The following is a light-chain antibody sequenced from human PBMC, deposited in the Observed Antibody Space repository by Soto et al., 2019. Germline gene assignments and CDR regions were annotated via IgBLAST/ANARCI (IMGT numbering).Light chain of an antibody. Sequence: EIVLTQSPGTLSLSPGERATLSCRASQSVTSSFLAWYQQKPGQAPRLLIYGASSRATGIPDRFSGSGSGTDFTLTISRLEPEDFALYYCQQYDSSPSTLGPGTKVDIK. CDR1: QSVTSSF. CDR2: GAS. CDR3: QQYDSSPST. V-gene: IGKV3-20*01. J-gene: IGKJ3*01.